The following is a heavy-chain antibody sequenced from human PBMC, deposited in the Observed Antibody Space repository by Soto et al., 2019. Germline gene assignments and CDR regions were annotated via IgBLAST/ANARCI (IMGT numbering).Heavy chain of an antibody. Sequence: QEQLVESGGGVVQPGGSLRLSCVASGFMFSSYAMHWVRQAPGKGLEGVAVITYDGSKKYYADSVKGRYTITRDDSKNTLYLQMNILRVEDTAVSYCSSAPLGMDVWGQGTTVTVSS. V-gene: IGHV3-30-3*01. J-gene: IGHJ6*02. CDR1: GFMFSSYA. CDR2: ITYDGSKK. CDR3: SSAPLGMDV.